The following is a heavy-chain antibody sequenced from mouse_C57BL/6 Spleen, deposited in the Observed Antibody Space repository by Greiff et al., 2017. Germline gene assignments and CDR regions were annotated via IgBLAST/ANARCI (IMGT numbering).Heavy chain of an antibody. J-gene: IGHJ1*03. CDR2: INPSNGGT. V-gene: IGHV1-53*01. CDR3: ARSPFDGYYPYWYFDV. D-gene: IGHD2-3*01. CDR1: GYTFTSYW. Sequence: QVHVKQSGTELVKPGASVKLSCKASGYTFTSYWMHWVKQRPGQGLEWIGNINPSNGGTNYNEKFKSKATLTVDKSSSTAYMQLSSLTSEDSAVYYCARSPFDGYYPYWYFDVWGTGTTVTVSS.